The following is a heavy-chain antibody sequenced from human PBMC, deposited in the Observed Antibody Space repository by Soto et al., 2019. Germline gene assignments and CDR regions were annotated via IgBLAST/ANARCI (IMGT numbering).Heavy chain of an antibody. J-gene: IGHJ4*02. CDR2: IYPDDSDT. V-gene: IGHV5-51*01. D-gene: IGHD2-8*02. Sequence: GESLKISCQASEYSFSNFWIAWVRQMPGEVLEWLGIIYPDDSDTRYSPSFLGQVTISADKSIKTTYLQWSSLKASDTAIYFCASSVLVTSTMNYFDLWGQGTLVTVSS. CDR1: EYSFSNFW. CDR3: ASSVLVTSTMNYFDL.